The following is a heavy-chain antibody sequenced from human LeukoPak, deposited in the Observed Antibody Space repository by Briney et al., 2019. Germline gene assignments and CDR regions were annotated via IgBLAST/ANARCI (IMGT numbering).Heavy chain of an antibody. Sequence: SETLSLTCTVSGGSISSYYWSWIRQPPGKGLEWIGYIYYSGSTNYNPSLKSRVTISVDTSKNQFSLKLSSVTAADTAAYYCATVLRCSRTSCRGSSFDPWGQGTLVTVSS. CDR1: GGSISSYY. CDR2: IYYSGST. D-gene: IGHD2-2*01. CDR3: ATVLRCSRTSCRGSSFDP. V-gene: IGHV4-59*01. J-gene: IGHJ5*02.